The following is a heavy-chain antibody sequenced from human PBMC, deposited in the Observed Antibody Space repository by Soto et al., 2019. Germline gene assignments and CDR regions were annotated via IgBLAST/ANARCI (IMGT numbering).Heavy chain of an antibody. D-gene: IGHD1-1*01. CDR1: GGTFSSYA. J-gene: IGHJ5*02. V-gene: IGHV1-69*06. CDR3: ARDWNHSNWFDP. Sequence: GASEKISCKASGGTFSSYAISWVRQAPGQGLEWMGGIIPIFGTANYAQKFQGRVTITADKSTSTAYMELSSLRSEDTAVYYCARDWNHSNWFDPWGQGTLVTVSS. CDR2: IIPIFGTA.